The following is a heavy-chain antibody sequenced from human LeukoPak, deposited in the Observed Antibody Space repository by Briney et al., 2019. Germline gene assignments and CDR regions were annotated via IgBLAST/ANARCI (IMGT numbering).Heavy chain of an antibody. V-gene: IGHV4-59*07. J-gene: IGHJ5*02. Sequence: KASDTLSLTCTVCGGSIGTYCWNWIRQPPGRGLEWIGYIYYSGSTNYNPSFKSRVTISVDTSKNQFSLKLSSVTAADTAVYYCAKGSGSSPFDPWGQGTLVTVSS. CDR2: IYYSGST. CDR3: AKGSGSSPFDP. D-gene: IGHD3-10*01. CDR1: GGSIGTYC.